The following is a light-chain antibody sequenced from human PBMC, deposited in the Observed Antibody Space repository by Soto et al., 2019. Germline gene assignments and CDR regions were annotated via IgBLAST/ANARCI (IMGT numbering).Light chain of an antibody. J-gene: IGLJ1*01. Sequence: QSALTQPASVSGSPGQSITISCTGTSSDVGGYNYVSWYQQHPGKVPKLMIYEVSNRPSGVSNRFSGSKSGNTASLTISGLQAEDEADYYCSSYTSSSTLVVFGTGTKLTVL. CDR3: SSYTSSSTLVV. CDR2: EVS. CDR1: SSDVGGYNY. V-gene: IGLV2-14*01.